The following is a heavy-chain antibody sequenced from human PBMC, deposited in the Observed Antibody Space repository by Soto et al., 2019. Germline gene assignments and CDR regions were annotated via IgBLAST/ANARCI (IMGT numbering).Heavy chain of an antibody. J-gene: IGHJ3*02. D-gene: IGHD6-13*01. CDR2: TSYDGSNK. CDR3: ARDQWGSSWRSDAFDI. CDR1: GFTFSNYV. V-gene: IGHV3-30-3*01. Sequence: QVQLVESGGGVVQPGRSLRLSCAASGFTFSNYVMHWVRQAPGKGLEWVAVTSYDGSNKFHAVSLEGRFTISRDNSKNTLYLQMNSLRIEDTAVYYCARDQWGSSWRSDAFDIWGQGTMVTVSS.